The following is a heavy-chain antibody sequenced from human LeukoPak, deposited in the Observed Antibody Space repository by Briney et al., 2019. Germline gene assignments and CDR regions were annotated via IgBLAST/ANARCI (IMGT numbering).Heavy chain of an antibody. CDR2: IYYSGST. CDR1: GGSISSSSYY. CDR3: ARGGPYGGPTAE. D-gene: IGHD4-23*01. V-gene: IGHV4-39*07. Sequence: PSETLSLTCTVSGGSISSSSYYWGWIRQPPGKGLEWIGSIYYSGSTYYNPSLKSRVTISVDTSKNQFSLKLSSVTAADTAVYYCARGGPYGGPTAEWGQGTLVTVSS. J-gene: IGHJ4*02.